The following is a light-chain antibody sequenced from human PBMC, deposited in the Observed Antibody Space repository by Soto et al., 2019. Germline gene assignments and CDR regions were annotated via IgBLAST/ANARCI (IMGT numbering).Light chain of an antibody. CDR1: SSNIGNNY. V-gene: IGLV1-51*01. Sequence: QSVLTQPPSVSAAPGQKVTISCSASSSNIGNNYVSWYQKLPGTAPKLLIHDNDKRPSGIPDRFSGSKSGTSATLGITGLQTGDEADYYCGTWDSRLSGVVFGGGTKLTVL. CDR3: GTWDSRLSGVV. CDR2: DND. J-gene: IGLJ2*01.